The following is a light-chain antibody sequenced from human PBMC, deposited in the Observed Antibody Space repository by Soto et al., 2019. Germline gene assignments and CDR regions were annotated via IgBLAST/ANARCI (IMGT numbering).Light chain of an antibody. CDR2: EGS. J-gene: IGLJ2*01. Sequence: QSALTQPPSASGSPGQSITISCTGTSSDVGGYNLVSWYQQHPGKAPKVMIYEGSKRPSGVSNRFSGSKSDNTASLTISGLQPEDEADYYCSSYAGSSTVVFGGGTKLTVL. CDR3: SSYAGSSTVV. V-gene: IGLV2-23*01. CDR1: SSDVGGYNL.